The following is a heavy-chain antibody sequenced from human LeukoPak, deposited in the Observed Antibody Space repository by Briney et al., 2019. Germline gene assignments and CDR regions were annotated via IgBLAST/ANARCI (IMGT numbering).Heavy chain of an antibody. Sequence: ASVKVSCKASGYTFSSYAMNWVRQAPGQGLEWMGWISAYNGNTNYAQKLQGRVTLTTDRSTSTAHMELRSLTSDDTAVYYCAKAVAGAEFFDYWGQGTLVTVSS. V-gene: IGHV1-18*01. J-gene: IGHJ4*02. CDR3: AKAVAGAEFFDY. CDR1: GYTFSSYA. D-gene: IGHD6-19*01. CDR2: ISAYNGNT.